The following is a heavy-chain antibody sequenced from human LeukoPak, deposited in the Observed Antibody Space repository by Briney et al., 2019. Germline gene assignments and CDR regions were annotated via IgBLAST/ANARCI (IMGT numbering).Heavy chain of an antibody. CDR2: ISYDGSNK. CDR3: AKHYYDSSGYHDAFDI. CDR1: GFTFSSYA. J-gene: IGHJ3*02. V-gene: IGHV3-30*07. D-gene: IGHD3-22*01. Sequence: PGGSLRLSCAASGFTFSSYAMHWVRQAPGKGLEWVAVISYDGSNKYYADSVKGRFTIFRDNSKNTLYLQMNSLRAEDTAVYYCAKHYYDSSGYHDAFDIWGQGTMVTVSS.